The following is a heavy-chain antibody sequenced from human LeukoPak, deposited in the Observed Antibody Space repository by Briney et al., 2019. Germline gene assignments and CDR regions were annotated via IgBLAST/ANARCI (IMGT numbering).Heavy chain of an antibody. J-gene: IGHJ4*02. V-gene: IGHV3-48*01. D-gene: IGHD3-10*01. CDR2: ISGTSRTI. CDR3: AKDGWLESGRPAFYFDS. CDR1: GFTFNKYS. Sequence: PGGSLRLSCVASGFTFNKYSMNWVRQAPGKGLQWLSYISGTSRTIYYADSVKGRFAISRDNARNSLYLQMSSLRVEDTAVYYCAKDGWLESGRPAFYFDSWGQGTLVTVSS.